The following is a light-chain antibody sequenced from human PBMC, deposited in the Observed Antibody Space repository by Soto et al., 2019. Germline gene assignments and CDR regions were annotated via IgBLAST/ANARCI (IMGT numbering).Light chain of an antibody. V-gene: IGKV2-28*01. CDR2: LGS. Sequence: DIVMTQSPLSLPVTPGEQASISCRSSQSLLHTNGYNYLDWYLQKPGQSPQLLIYLGSHRASGVPDRFSGSGSGTDFTLKISRVEAEDVGVYYCMQALQTPLTFGPGTKVDIK. CDR1: QSLLHTNGYNY. CDR3: MQALQTPLT. J-gene: IGKJ3*01.